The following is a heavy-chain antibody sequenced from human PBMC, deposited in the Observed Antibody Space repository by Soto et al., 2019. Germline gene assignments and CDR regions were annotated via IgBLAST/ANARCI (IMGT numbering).Heavy chain of an antibody. Sequence: ASVKVSCKASGYTFTGYYMHWVRQAPGQGLEWMGWINPNSGGTNYAQKFQGWVTMTRDTSISTAYMELSRLRSDDTAVYYCARGGAPYGSGSYYAFDIWGQGTMVNVS. CDR3: ARGGAPYGSGSYYAFDI. J-gene: IGHJ3*02. D-gene: IGHD3-10*01. CDR2: INPNSGGT. V-gene: IGHV1-2*04. CDR1: GYTFTGYY.